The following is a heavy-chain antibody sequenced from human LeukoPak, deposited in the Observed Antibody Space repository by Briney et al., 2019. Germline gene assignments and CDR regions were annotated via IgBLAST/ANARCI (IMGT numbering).Heavy chain of an antibody. CDR3: ARAGVGATTLFDY. CDR2: TRNKANSYTT. V-gene: IGHV3-72*01. D-gene: IGHD1-26*01. J-gene: IGHJ4*02. CDR1: GFTFSSYW. Sequence: GGSLRLSCAASGFTFSSYWMSWVRQAPRKGLEWVGRTRNKANSYTTEYAASVKGRFTISRDDSKNSLYLQMNSLKTEDTAVYYCARAGVGATTLFDYWGQGTLVTVSS.